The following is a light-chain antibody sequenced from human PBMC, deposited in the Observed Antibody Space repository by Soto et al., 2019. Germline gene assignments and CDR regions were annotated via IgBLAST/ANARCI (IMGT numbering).Light chain of an antibody. CDR1: SSDVGGYNY. CDR2: DVS. J-gene: IGLJ1*01. Sequence: QSVLTQPASVSGSPGQSITISCTGTSSDVGGYNYVSWYQQHPGKAPKLMIYDVSNRPSGVSNRFSGSKSGNTASLTISGXQXXXXXDYYCSSYTSSSLYVFGTGTKLTV. CDR3: SSYTSSSLYV. V-gene: IGLV2-14*01.